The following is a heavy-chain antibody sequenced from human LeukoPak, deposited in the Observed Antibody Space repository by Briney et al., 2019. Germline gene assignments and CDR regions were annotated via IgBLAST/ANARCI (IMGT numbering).Heavy chain of an antibody. CDR3: ARITMIVVVIDY. J-gene: IGHJ4*02. CDR2: IYHSGST. Sequence: PSETLSLTCAVSGGSISSSNWWSWVRQPPGKGLEWIGEIYHSGSTNYNPSLKSRVVISVDTSKNQFSLKLSSVTAADTAVYYCARITMIVVVIDYWGQGTLVTVSS. CDR1: GGSISSSNW. D-gene: IGHD3-22*01. V-gene: IGHV4-4*02.